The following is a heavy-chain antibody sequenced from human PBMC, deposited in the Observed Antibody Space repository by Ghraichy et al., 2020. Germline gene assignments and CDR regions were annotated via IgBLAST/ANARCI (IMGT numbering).Heavy chain of an antibody. CDR3: ARDGSSQSLYGLDV. CDR2: ISAYNGDT. J-gene: IGHJ6*02. D-gene: IGHD6-13*01. Sequence: ASVKVSCKASGNTLITYGINWVRQAPGQGLEWMGWISAYNGDTNYAQNLQGRVTVVTDTSTSTAYMELRSLRSDDTTVYYCARDGSSQSLYGLDVWGQGTTVTVSS. V-gene: IGHV1-18*01. CDR1: GNTLITYG.